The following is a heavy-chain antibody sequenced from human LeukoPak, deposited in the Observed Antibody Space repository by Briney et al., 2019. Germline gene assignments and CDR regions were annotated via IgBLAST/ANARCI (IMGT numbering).Heavy chain of an antibody. CDR2: IIPILGIA. V-gene: IGHV1-69*04. CDR1: GGTFSSYA. J-gene: IGHJ6*02. Sequence: ASVKVSCKASGGTFSSYAISWVRQAPGQGLEWMGRIIPILGIANYAQKFQGRVTITADKSTSTAYMELSSLRSEDTAVYYCAREREYSSSWGTSTHYGMDVWGQGTTVTVSS. CDR3: AREREYSSSWGTSTHYGMDV. D-gene: IGHD6-13*01.